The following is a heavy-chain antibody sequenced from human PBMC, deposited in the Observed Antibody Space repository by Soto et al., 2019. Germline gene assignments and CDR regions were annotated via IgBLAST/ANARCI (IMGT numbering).Heavy chain of an antibody. D-gene: IGHD6-13*01. J-gene: IGHJ5*02. CDR2: ISSSSNTI. Sequence: PGGSLRLSCTASGFTFSRYTMNWVRQAPGKGLEWISYISSSSNTIYYADSVKGRFSISRDNAENSLYLQMNSLRDEDTAVYFCVRGVITPAGPNWCDPCGQGTMGIVSA. CDR3: VRGVITPAGPNWCDP. V-gene: IGHV3-48*02. CDR1: GFTFSRYT.